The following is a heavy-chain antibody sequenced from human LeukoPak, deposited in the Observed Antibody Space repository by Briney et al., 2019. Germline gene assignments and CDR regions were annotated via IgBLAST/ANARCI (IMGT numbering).Heavy chain of an antibody. D-gene: IGHD3-16*01. CDR1: GFTFTTSA. V-gene: IGHV3-30*02. CDR3: VIGADHRFPN. Sequence: PGGSLRLSCATSGFTFTTSAMDWVRQAPGKGLEWVAFMQTDGKTKNYADSVKGRFTISRDISTNILYLQMSSLRPEDTALYFCVIGADHRFPNWGQGTLVTVSS. CDR2: MQTDGKTK. J-gene: IGHJ4*02.